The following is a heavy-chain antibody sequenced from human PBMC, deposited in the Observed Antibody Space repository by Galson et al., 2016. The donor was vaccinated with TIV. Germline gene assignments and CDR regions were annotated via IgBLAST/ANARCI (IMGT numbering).Heavy chain of an antibody. CDR2: VSFDRSDK. Sequence: SLRLSCAASGFTFGSYGMHWARHGPGKGLEWLAFVSFDRSDKTYADSVKGRFTISRDNFRNTLYLQMSSLSTEDTAVYYCARGFSSYYFDYWGQGTLVTVSS. J-gene: IGHJ4*02. CDR3: ARGFSSYYFDY. CDR1: GFTFGSYG. D-gene: IGHD6-13*01. V-gene: IGHV3-30*03.